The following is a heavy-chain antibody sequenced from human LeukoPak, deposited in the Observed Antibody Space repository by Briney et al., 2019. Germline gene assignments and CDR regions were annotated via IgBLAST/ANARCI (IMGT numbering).Heavy chain of an antibody. J-gene: IGHJ4*02. V-gene: IGHV3-7*01. CDR2: IKQDESEK. CDR1: GFTFSHYW. CDR3: ARDRYCSDSSCPHFDY. D-gene: IGHD2-15*01. Sequence: GGSLRLSCTASGFTFSHYWMSWVRQAPGRGLQWVADIKQDESEKYYVDSAKGRFTISRDNAKNSMYLQMNSLRAEDTAVYYCARDRYCSDSSCPHFDYWGQGTLVTVSS.